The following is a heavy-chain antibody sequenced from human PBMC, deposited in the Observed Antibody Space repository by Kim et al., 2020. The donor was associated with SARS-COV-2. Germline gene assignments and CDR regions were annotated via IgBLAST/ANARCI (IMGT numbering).Heavy chain of an antibody. CDR3: AKDQHRDVTPQYYYYYMDV. CDR2: ISGDGGST. Sequence: GGSLRLSCAASGFTFDDYAMHWVRQAPGKGLEWVSLISGDGGSTYYADSVKGRFTISRDNSKNSLYLQMNSLRTEDTALYYCAKDQHRDVTPQYYYYYMDVWGKGTTVTVSS. V-gene: IGHV3-43*02. D-gene: IGHD4-4*01. J-gene: IGHJ6*03. CDR1: GFTFDDYA.